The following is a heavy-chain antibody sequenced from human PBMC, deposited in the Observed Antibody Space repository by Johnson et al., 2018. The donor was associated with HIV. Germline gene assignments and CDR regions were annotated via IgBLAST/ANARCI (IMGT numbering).Heavy chain of an antibody. D-gene: IGHD2-15*01. CDR2: IYSGGST. CDR3: ARSQVAATSEGAFDI. CDR1: GFTVSSNY. Sequence: VQLVESGGGLVQPGGSLRLSCAASGFTVSSNYMSWVRQAPGKGLEWVSVIYSGGSTYYADSVKVRFTISRDNSKNTLYLQMNSLRAEDTAVYYCARSQVAATSEGAFDIWGQGTMVTVSS. J-gene: IGHJ3*02. V-gene: IGHV3-66*01.